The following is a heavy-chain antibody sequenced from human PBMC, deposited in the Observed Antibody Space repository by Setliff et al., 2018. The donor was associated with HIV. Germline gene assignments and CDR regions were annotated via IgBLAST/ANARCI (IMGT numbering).Heavy chain of an antibody. CDR2: IYYSGTT. CDR3: TRGPEGVAGGDY. J-gene: IGHJ4*02. Sequence: SETLSLTCAVYGGSFSGHSWSWIRQPPGKGLEWIGSIYYSGTTNYNPSLKSRVTISVDTSKNQFSLKLSSVTAADTAIYYCTRGPEGVAGGDYWGQGILVTVSS. CDR1: GGSFSGHS. V-gene: IGHV4-34*01. D-gene: IGHD3-3*01.